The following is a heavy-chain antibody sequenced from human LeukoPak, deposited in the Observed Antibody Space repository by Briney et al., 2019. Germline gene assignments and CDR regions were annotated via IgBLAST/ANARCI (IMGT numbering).Heavy chain of an antibody. CDR1: GYTFTSYA. J-gene: IGHJ3*02. CDR3: ARKQPLEIAARGAFDI. Sequence: ASVKVSCKASGYTFTSYAMHWVRQAPGQRLEWMGWINAGNGNTKYSQKFQGRVTITRDTSASTAYMELSSLRSEDTAVYYCARKQPLEIAARGAFDIWGQGTMVTVSS. D-gene: IGHD6-6*01. CDR2: INAGNGNT. V-gene: IGHV1-3*01.